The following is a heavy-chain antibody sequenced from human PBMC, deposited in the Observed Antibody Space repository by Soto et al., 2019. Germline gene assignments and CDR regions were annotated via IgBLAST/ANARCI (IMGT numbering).Heavy chain of an antibody. CDR1: GGSFSSYA. J-gene: IGHJ4*02. V-gene: IGHV1-69*01. CDR3: AREYRSSSGRFDN. D-gene: IGHD6-6*01. Sequence: QVQLVQSGAEVKKPRSSVKVSCKASGGSFSSYAISWVRQAPGQGLEWMGGIIPIFGTPSYAQKFQGRVTITADESTSTAYMELSSLRSEDTAVYYCAREYRSSSGRFDNWGQGTLVTVSS. CDR2: IIPIFGTP.